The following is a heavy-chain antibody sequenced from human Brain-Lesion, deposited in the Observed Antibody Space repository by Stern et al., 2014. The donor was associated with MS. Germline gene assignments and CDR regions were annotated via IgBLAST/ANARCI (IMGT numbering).Heavy chain of an antibody. CDR3: ARRGDSSSSGFDY. D-gene: IGHD6-6*01. Sequence: EVHLVESGDEVKKPGESLKISCKGSGYRFTSNWIGWVRQMPGKGLEWMGIIWPGDSDTRYSPSFQGQVTISADKSISTAYLQWSSLQASDTAMYYCARRGDSSSSGFDYWGQGTLVIVSS. J-gene: IGHJ4*02. CDR1: GYRFTSNW. CDR2: IWPGDSDT. V-gene: IGHV5-51*01.